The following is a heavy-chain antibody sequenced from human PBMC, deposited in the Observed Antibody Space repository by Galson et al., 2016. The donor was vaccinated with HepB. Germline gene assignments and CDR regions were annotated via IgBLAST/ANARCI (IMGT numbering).Heavy chain of an antibody. CDR3: ARDVCAGDNCRHALAF. J-gene: IGHJ4*02. CDR2: INTYTGRT. D-gene: IGHD2-21*01. V-gene: IGHV1-18*01. CDR1: GYIFSTYG. Sequence: SVKVSCKASGYIFSTYGISWVRQAPGQGPEWMGWINTYTGRTEYAQNVQDRFTMTTDASTTTVYMELRSLTSDDTAVYYCARDVCAGDNCRHALAFWGQGTLVTVSS.